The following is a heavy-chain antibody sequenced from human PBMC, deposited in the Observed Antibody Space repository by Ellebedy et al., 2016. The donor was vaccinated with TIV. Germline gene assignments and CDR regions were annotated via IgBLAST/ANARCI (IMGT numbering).Heavy chain of an antibody. Sequence: GGSLRLXCAASGFTFSDYYMSWIRQAPGKGLEWVSYISSSGSTIYYADSVKGRFTISRDNAKNSLYLQMNSLRAEDTAVYYCAGGPDIVATMPYWYFDRWGRGTLVTVSS. CDR1: GFTFSDYY. CDR3: AGGPDIVATMPYWYFDR. CDR2: ISSSGSTI. J-gene: IGHJ2*01. D-gene: IGHD5-12*01. V-gene: IGHV3-11*01.